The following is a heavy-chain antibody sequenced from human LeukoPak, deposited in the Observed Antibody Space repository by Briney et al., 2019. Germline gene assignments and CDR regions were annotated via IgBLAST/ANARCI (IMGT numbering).Heavy chain of an antibody. V-gene: IGHV1-18*01. Sequence: GASVKVSCKASGYTFTSYGISWVRQAPGQGLEWMGWISPYNGNTNYVQKFQGRVTMTTDTSTSTAYMELRSLRSDDTAVYYCARAPQRGPGAAIWYWGQGTLVTVSS. D-gene: IGHD2-2*01. CDR2: ISPYNGNT. CDR3: ARAPQRGPGAAIWY. CDR1: GYTFTSYG. J-gene: IGHJ4*02.